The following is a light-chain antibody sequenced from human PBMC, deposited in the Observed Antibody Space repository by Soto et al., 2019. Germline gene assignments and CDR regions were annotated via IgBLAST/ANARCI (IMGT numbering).Light chain of an antibody. J-gene: IGKJ1*01. Sequence: EVVMTQSPATLSVSPGDRATLSCRASQSVSNNLAWYQQKPGQAPRLLIYGASTRATGIPARFSGSGSGTEFTLTINSLRSEDFAVYYCQHYNHWPPAWTFGQGTRVEI. CDR3: QHYNHWPPAWT. CDR2: GAS. V-gene: IGKV3-15*01. CDR1: QSVSNN.